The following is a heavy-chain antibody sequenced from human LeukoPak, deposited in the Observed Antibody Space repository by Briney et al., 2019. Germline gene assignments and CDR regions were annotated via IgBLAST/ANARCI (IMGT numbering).Heavy chain of an antibody. CDR1: GFTFSSYG. D-gene: IGHD3-22*01. J-gene: IGHJ4*02. Sequence: GGSLRLSCAASGFTFSSYGMRWVRQAPGKGLEWVAVIWYDGSNKYYADSVKGRFTISRDNSKNTLFMEMTSLRVEDTAVYYCAKPGLYWYDSSAYFDSWGQGPLVTVSS. CDR3: AKPGLYWYDSSAYFDS. CDR2: IWYDGSNK. V-gene: IGHV3-33*06.